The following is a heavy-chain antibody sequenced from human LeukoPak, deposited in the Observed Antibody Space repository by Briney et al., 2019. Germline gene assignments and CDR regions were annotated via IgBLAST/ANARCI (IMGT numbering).Heavy chain of an antibody. CDR2: ISGSGGST. V-gene: IGHV3-23*01. CDR3: AKDRYSYGDFDY. J-gene: IGHJ4*02. Sequence: GGSLRLSCAASGFTFSSYGMSWVRQAPGKGLEWVSAISGSGGSTYYADSVKGRFTISRDNSKNTLYLQMNSLRAEDTAVYYCAKDRYSYGDFDYWGQGTLVTVSS. CDR1: GFTFSSYG. D-gene: IGHD5-18*01.